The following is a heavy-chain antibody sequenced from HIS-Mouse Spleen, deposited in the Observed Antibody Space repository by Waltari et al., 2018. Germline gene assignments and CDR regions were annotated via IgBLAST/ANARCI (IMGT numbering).Heavy chain of an antibody. J-gene: IGHJ5*02. Sequence: QVQLQESGPGLVKPSQTLSLTCTVSGGSISSGGYYWSWIRQHPGKGLEWIGYIYYSGGTSYHPSLKSRVTISVDTSKNQCSLKLSSVTAADTAVYYCARSPYYDFWSGYSDNWFDPWGQGTLVTVSS. CDR2: IYYSGGT. CDR1: GGSISSGGYY. D-gene: IGHD3-3*01. CDR3: ARSPYYDFWSGYSDNWFDP. V-gene: IGHV4-31*03.